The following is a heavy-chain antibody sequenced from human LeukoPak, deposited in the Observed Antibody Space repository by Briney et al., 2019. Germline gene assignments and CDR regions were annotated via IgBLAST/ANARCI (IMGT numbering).Heavy chain of an antibody. CDR2: IYYGGST. Sequence: SETLSLTCTVSGGSISSSDYYWGWIRQPPGKGLEWIGSIYYGGSTYYNPSLKSRVTISVDTSMNQFSLKLSFVTTADTAVYYCARALGYCSGGSCTRGYNSFDPWGQGTLVTVSS. V-gene: IGHV4-39*01. CDR1: GGSISSSDYY. CDR3: ARALGYCSGGSCTRGYNSFDP. D-gene: IGHD2-15*01. J-gene: IGHJ5*02.